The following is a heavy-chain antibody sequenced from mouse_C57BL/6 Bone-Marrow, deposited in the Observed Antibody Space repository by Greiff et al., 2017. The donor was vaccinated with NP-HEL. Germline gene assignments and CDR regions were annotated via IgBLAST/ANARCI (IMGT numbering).Heavy chain of an antibody. CDR1: GFNIKDDY. D-gene: IGHD2-1*01. J-gene: IGHJ3*01. V-gene: IGHV14-4*01. Sequence: VQLQQSGAELVRPGASVKLSCTASGFNIKDDYMHWVKQRPEQGLEWIGWIDPENGDTEYASKFQGKATITADTSSNTASLQLSSLTSEDTAVYYCTRYGNYLPWFAYWGQGTLVTVSA. CDR2: IDPENGDT. CDR3: TRYGNYLPWFAY.